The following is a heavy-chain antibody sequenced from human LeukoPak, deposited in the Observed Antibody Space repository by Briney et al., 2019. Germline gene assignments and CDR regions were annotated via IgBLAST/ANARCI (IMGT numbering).Heavy chain of an antibody. CDR2: ISSSSYI. J-gene: IGHJ6*02. CDR1: GFTFSSYS. V-gene: IGHV3-21*01. Sequence: PGGSLRLSCAASGFTFSSYSMNWVRQAPGKGLEWVSSISSSSYIYYADSVKGRFTISRDNAKNSLYLQMNSLRAEDTAVYYCARSTHYYYYGMDVWGQGTTVTVSS. CDR3: ARSTHYYYYGMDV.